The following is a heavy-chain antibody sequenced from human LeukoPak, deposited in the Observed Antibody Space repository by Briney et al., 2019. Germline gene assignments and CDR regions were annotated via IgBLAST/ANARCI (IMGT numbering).Heavy chain of an antibody. CDR3: ARSRTGPNWFDP. J-gene: IGHJ5*02. D-gene: IGHD1-14*01. CDR2: IYSSGTYI. CDR1: GFTFSSYS. V-gene: IGHV3-21*01. Sequence: GGSLRLSCAASGFTFSSYSMNWVRQAPGKGLEWVSSIYSSGTYIYCADSVKGRFTISRDNAKNSLYLQMNSLRAEDTAVYYCARSRTGPNWFDPWGQGTLVTVFS.